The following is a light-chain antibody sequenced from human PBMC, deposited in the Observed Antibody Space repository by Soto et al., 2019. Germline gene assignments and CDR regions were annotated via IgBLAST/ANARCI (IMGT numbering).Light chain of an antibody. Sequence: DIQMTQSPSTLPASVGDRVTITCRANQSISTWLAWYQQKPGKAPNLLIYKASRLETGVPSRFSGSGSGTEFTLTINFLQPDDFATYYCQQYNTYSTFAQGTRLEIK. J-gene: IGKJ5*01. V-gene: IGKV1-5*03. CDR3: QQYNTYST. CDR2: KAS. CDR1: QSISTW.